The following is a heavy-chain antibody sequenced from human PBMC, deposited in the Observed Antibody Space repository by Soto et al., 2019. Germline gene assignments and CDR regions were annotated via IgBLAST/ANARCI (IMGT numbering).Heavy chain of an antibody. V-gene: IGHV3-23*01. CDR3: AKGEQLWDPFDS. CDR2: ISASGYSA. CDR1: EWPFSNYA. Sequence: EAQLLESGGGLVQPGGPRRLSWAASEWPFSNYALTWVRQAPGKGLEWVSVISASGYSAYYGGAVKGRFTTSRDNSKSTLYLQMNRLRADDTAVYYCAKGEQLWDPFDSWGQGTLVTVSS. J-gene: IGHJ4*02. D-gene: IGHD6-13*01.